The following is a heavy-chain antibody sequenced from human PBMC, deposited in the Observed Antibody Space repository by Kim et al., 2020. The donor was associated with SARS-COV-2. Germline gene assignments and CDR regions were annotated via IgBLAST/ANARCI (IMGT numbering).Heavy chain of an antibody. CDR3: ARGQEGYCSGGSCQYFQH. D-gene: IGHD2-15*01. J-gene: IGHJ1*01. V-gene: IGHV1-69*13. Sequence: SVKVSCKASGGTFSSYAISWVRQAPGQGLEWMGGIIPIFGTANYAQKFQGRVTITADESTSTAYMELSSLRSEDTAVYYCARGQEGYCSGGSCQYFQHWGQGTLVTVSS. CDR2: IIPIFGTA. CDR1: GGTFSSYA.